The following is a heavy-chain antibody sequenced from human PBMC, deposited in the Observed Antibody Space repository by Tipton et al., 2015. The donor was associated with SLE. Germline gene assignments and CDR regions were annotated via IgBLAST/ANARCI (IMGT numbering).Heavy chain of an antibody. V-gene: IGHV4-59*01. CDR1: NGSISSYY. J-gene: IGHJ4*02. CDR3: ARSTTTMNLPRFDF. D-gene: IGHD4-17*01. CDR2: ISYGNT. Sequence: TLSLTCTVSNGSISSYYWSWIRQPPGKGLEWLGYISYGNTKYNPSLRSRPTISVDTSKNQFSLRLSSVTAADTAVYFCARSTTTMNLPRFDFWGLGTLVTVSS.